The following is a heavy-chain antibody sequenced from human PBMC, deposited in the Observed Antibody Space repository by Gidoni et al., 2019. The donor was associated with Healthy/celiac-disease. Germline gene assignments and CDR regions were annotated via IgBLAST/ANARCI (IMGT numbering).Heavy chain of an antibody. J-gene: IGHJ6*02. V-gene: IGHV1-2*02. CDR2: INPNSGGT. CDR3: ARFIWTPARNRWSDYYGMDV. D-gene: IGHD2-15*01. CDR1: GYTFTGYY. Sequence: QVQLVQSGAEVKKPGASVKVSCKASGYTFTGYYMHWVRQAPGQGLEWMGWINPNSGGTNYAQKFQGTVTMTRDTSISTAYMELSRLRSDDTAVYYCARFIWTPARNRWSDYYGMDVWGQGTTVTVSS.